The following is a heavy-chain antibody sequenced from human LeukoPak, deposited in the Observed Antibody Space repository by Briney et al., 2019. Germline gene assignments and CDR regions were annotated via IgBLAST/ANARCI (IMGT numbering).Heavy chain of an antibody. CDR2: IIPIFGTA. V-gene: IGHV1-69*05. CDR1: GGTFSSYA. J-gene: IGHJ3*02. Sequence: SVKVSCKASGGTFSSYAISWMRQAPGQGLEWMGGIIPIFGTANYAQKFQGRVTITTDESTSTAYMELSSLRSEDTAVYYCAGAGYYDFWSGYVDAFDIWGQGTMVTVSS. D-gene: IGHD3-3*01. CDR3: AGAGYYDFWSGYVDAFDI.